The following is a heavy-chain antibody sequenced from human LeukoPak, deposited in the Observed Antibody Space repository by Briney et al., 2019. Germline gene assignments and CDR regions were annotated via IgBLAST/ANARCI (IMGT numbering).Heavy chain of an antibody. V-gene: IGHV1-69*05. Sequence: SVKVSCKASGGTFSSYAISWVRQAPGQGLEWMGGIIPIFGTANYAQKFQGRVTITTDESTSTAYMELSSLRSEDTAVYYCARGLGSDSIVGAARDYWGQGTLVTVSS. CDR1: GGTFSSYA. CDR3: ARGLGSDSIVGAARDY. CDR2: IIPIFGTA. D-gene: IGHD1-26*01. J-gene: IGHJ4*02.